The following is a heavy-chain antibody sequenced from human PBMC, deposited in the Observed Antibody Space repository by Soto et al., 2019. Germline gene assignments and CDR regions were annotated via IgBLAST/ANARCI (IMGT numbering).Heavy chain of an antibody. Sequence: PGESLKISCAASGITFSNYNINWVRQVPGTGLAWVSYISASGSYIYYADSVKGRFTISRDNAKNSMYLQMNSLRAEDTAVYYCARVDGMDVWGQGTTVTVSS. CDR1: GITFSNYN. CDR3: ARVDGMDV. V-gene: IGHV3-21*01. CDR2: ISASGSYI. J-gene: IGHJ6*02.